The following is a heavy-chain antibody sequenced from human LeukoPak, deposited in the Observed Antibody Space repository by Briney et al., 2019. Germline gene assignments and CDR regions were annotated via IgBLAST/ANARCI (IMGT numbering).Heavy chain of an antibody. J-gene: IGHJ5*02. Sequence: GASVKVSCKASGGTFSSYAISWVRQAPGQGLEWMGGIIPIFGTANYAQKFQGRVTITADESTSTAYMELSSLRSEDTAVYYCASATYYYGFRRDNNWFDPWGQGTLVTVSP. D-gene: IGHD3-10*01. V-gene: IGHV1-69*01. CDR1: GGTFSSYA. CDR2: IIPIFGTA. CDR3: ASATYYYGFRRDNNWFDP.